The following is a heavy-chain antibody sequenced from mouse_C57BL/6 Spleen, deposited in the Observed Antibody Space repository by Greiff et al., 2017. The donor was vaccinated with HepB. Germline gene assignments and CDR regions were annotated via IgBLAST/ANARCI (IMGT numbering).Heavy chain of an antibody. CDR1: GFTFSDYG. CDR3: ARAYDCYLYYFDY. CDR2: ISSGSSTI. D-gene: IGHD2-3*01. Sequence: EVQGVESGGGLVKPGGSLKLSCAASGFTFSDYGMHWVRQAPEKGLEWVAYISSGSSTIYYADTGKGRFTISRDNAKNTLFLQMTSLRSEDTAMYYCARAYDCYLYYFDYWGQGTTLTVSS. V-gene: IGHV5-17*01. J-gene: IGHJ2*01.